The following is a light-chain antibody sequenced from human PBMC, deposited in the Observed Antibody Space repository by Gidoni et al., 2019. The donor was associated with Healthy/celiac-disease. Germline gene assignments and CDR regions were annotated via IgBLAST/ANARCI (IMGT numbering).Light chain of an antibody. J-gene: IGLJ2*01. Sequence: QSALTQPASVSGSPGQSLTISCTGTSSDVGGYNYVSWYQQHPGKAPKLMIYDVSNRPSGGSNRFSGSKSGNTASLTISGLQAEDEADYYCSSYTSSSTLVFGGGTKLTV. CDR1: SSDVGGYNY. CDR2: DVS. CDR3: SSYTSSSTLV. V-gene: IGLV2-14*01.